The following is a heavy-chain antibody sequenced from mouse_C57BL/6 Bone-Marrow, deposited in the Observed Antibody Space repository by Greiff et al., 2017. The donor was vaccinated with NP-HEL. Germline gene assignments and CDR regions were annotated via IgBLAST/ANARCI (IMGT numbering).Heavy chain of an antibody. D-gene: IGHD1-1*01. J-gene: IGHJ2*01. Sequence: DVMLVESGGDLVKPGGSLKLSCAASGFTFSSYGMSWVRQTPDKRLEWVATISSGGSYTYYPDSVKGRFTISRDNAKNTLYLQMSSLKSEDTAMYYCARDYYGSSYGGYWGQGTTPTVSS. V-gene: IGHV5-6*02. CDR2: ISSGGSYT. CDR3: ARDYYGSSYGGY. CDR1: GFTFSSYG.